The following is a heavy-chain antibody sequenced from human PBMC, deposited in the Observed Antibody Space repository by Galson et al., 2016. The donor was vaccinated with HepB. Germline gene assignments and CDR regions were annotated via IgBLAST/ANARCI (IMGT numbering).Heavy chain of an antibody. J-gene: IGHJ4*02. CDR1: GFTLSGSA. CDR2: IRNKTNNYAT. Sequence: SLRLSCAASGFTLSGSAVHWVRQASGKGLEWVGHIRNKTNNYATTYAASVRGRFTISRDDSKNTAYLQMNSLKTDDTAVYYCSRPYYDNRPWATAGDYWGQGTLVTVSS. V-gene: IGHV3-73*01. D-gene: IGHD6-13*01. CDR3: SRPYYDNRPWATAGDY.